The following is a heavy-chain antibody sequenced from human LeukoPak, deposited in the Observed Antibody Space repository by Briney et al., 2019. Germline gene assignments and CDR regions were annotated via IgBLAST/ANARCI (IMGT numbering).Heavy chain of an antibody. CDR2: IYYTGST. CDR1: GGSIISYY. Sequence: PSETLSLTCSVSGGSIISYYWSWIRQPPGKGLEWIGYIYYTGSTNSNPSLKSRVTISVDTSKNQFSLKLSSVTAADTAVYYCAKGAGPPWFDPWGQGSVVTVSS. J-gene: IGHJ5*02. CDR3: AKGAGPPWFDP. D-gene: IGHD6-19*01. V-gene: IGHV4-59*08.